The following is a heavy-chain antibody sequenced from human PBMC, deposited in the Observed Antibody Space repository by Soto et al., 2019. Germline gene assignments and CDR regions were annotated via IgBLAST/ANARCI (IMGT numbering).Heavy chain of an antibody. CDR1: GGSINSRNDY. Sequence: SETLSLTCTVSGGSINSRNDYWGWIRQPPGRGLEWIGSVYYSGSTHDNPSLQSRVSISVDTSRNQFSLNLISVTAADTAVYFCARQPRGPGYGERGLYFDHWGQGTLVTVSS. D-gene: IGHD3-16*01. CDR2: VYYSGST. CDR3: ARQPRGPGYGERGLYFDH. V-gene: IGHV4-39*01. J-gene: IGHJ4*02.